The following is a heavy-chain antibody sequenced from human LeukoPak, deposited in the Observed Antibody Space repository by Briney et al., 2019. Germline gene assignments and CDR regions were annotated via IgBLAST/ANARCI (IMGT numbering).Heavy chain of an antibody. CDR2: ISYDGSNK. CDR3: ARGLEGMDV. CDR1: GFTFSSYA. V-gene: IGHV3-30-3*01. J-gene: IGHJ6*02. Sequence: SGGSLRLSCAASGFTFSSYAMHWVRQAPGKGLEWVAVISYDGSNKYYADSVKGRFTISRDNSKNTLYLQMNSLRAEDTAVYYCARGLEGMDVWGQGTTVTVSS.